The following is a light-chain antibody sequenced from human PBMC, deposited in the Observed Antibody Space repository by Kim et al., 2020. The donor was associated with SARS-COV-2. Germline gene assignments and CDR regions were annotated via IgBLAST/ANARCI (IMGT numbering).Light chain of an antibody. V-gene: IGKV1-5*03. CDR1: QSINSW. Sequence: ATEGDRVTITCRASQSINSWLAWYQQKPGKATKLLIYKASSLESGVPSRFSGSESGTEFTLTISSLQPDDFATYYCHQYNSYPYTFGQGTKLEI. CDR2: KAS. CDR3: HQYNSYPYT. J-gene: IGKJ2*01.